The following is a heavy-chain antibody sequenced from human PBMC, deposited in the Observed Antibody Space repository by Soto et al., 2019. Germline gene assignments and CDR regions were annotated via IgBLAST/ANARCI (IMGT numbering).Heavy chain of an antibody. CDR2: IKPDSGDT. CDR1: RYTFTSYD. Sequence: ASVKVFCKASRYTFTSYDIFWVRQSPGQGLEWMGWIKPDSGDTHYAQNFQGRVTMTRDTSINTAYMELNNLVSDDTAVYYCARRSSTYLNEIIYDPWGQGTLVTVSS. V-gene: IGHV1-2*02. D-gene: IGHD2-2*01. CDR3: ARRSSTYLNEIIYDP. J-gene: IGHJ5*02.